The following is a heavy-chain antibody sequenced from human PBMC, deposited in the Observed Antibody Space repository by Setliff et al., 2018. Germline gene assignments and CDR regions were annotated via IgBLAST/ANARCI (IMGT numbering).Heavy chain of an antibody. V-gene: IGHV4-34*01. Sequence: PSETLSLTCTVYGVSFSNYYWSWIRQPPGKGLEWIGEINHSGSTYYNPSLKGRVTLSVDTTKNQFSLKLTSMTAADTAVYFCARHLLVQGTYHFDYWGQGSPVTVSS. CDR2: INHSGST. CDR3: ARHLLVQGTYHFDY. D-gene: IGHD3-10*01. J-gene: IGHJ4*02. CDR1: GVSFSNYY.